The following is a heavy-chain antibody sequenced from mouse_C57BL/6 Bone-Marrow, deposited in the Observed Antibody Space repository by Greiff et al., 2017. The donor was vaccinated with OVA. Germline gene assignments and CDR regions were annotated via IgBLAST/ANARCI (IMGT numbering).Heavy chain of an antibody. CDR1: GYTFTDYN. Sequence: VQLKQSGPELVKPGASVKMSCKASGYTFTDYNMHWVKQSHGKSLEWIGYINPNNGGTSYNQKFKGKATLTVNKSSSTAYMELRSLTSEDSAVYYCARGGYGYPPYFDYWGQGTTLTVSS. J-gene: IGHJ2*01. CDR3: ARGGYGYPPYFDY. D-gene: IGHD2-2*01. CDR2: INPNNGGT. V-gene: IGHV1-22*01.